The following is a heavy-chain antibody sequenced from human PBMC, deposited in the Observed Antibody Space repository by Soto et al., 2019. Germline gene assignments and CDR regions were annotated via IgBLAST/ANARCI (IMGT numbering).Heavy chain of an antibody. CDR3: AKKGILGYYYYYMDV. Sequence: GGSLRLSCAASGFTFSSYAMSWVRQAPGKGLEWVSAISGSGGSTYYADSVKGRFTISRDNSKNTLYLQMNSLRAEDTAVYYCAKKGILGYYYYYMDVWGKGTTVTVSS. V-gene: IGHV3-23*01. J-gene: IGHJ6*03. CDR1: GFTFSSYA. CDR2: ISGSGGST. D-gene: IGHD3-10*01.